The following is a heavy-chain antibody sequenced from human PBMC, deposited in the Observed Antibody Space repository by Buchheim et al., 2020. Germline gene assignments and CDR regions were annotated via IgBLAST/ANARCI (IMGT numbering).Heavy chain of an antibody. D-gene: IGHD3-22*01. CDR2: IYYSGST. J-gene: IGHJ6*02. Sequence: QVQLQESGPGLVKPSQTLSLTCTVSGGSISSGGYYWSWIRQHPGKGLEWIGYIYYSGSTYYNPSLKSRVTISVDTSKNQFSLKLSSVTAADTAVYYCARSNYYDSSGYYAKYYYYYGMDVWGQGTT. CDR3: ARSNYYDSSGYYAKYYYYYGMDV. V-gene: IGHV4-31*03. CDR1: GGSISSGGYY.